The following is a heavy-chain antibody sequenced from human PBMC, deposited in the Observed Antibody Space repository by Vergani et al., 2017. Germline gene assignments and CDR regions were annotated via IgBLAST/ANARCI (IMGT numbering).Heavy chain of an antibody. CDR1: GFTFSDYY. CDR3: ARGLGYCSGGSCYFHGAYYFDY. CDR2: INHSGST. V-gene: IGHV4-34*01. D-gene: IGHD2-15*01. Sequence: QVQLVESGGGVVQPGRSLRLSCAASGFTFSDYYMSWIRQAPGKGLEWIGEINHSGSTNYNPSLKSRVTISVDTSKNQFSLKLSSVTAADTAVYYCARGLGYCSGGSCYFHGAYYFDYWGQGTLVTVSS. J-gene: IGHJ4*02.